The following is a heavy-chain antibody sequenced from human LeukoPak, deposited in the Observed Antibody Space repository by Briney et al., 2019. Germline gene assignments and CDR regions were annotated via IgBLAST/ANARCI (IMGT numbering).Heavy chain of an antibody. CDR3: ARDFSDDSSGYYGELDY. V-gene: IGHV3-48*03. Sequence: GGSLRLSCEASGFTFSSYEMNWVRQAPGKGLEWVSYISSSGSTIYYADSVKGRFTISRVNAKNSLYLQMNSLRAEDTAVYYCARDFSDDSSGYYGELDYWGQGTLVTVSS. CDR1: GFTFSSYE. CDR2: ISSSGSTI. J-gene: IGHJ4*02. D-gene: IGHD3-22*01.